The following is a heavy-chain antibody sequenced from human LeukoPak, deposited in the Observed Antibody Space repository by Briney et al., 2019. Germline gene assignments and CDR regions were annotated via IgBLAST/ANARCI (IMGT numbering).Heavy chain of an antibody. D-gene: IGHD1-26*01. CDR3: ARGPSGWEILGRFDP. CDR2: IFPSSGEI. V-gene: IGHV3-23*01. CDR1: GFTFSTFA. Sequence: GGSLRLSCVASGFTFSTFAMIWVRQPPGKGLEWVSSIFPSSGEIHYADSVRGRFTISRDNSKSTLSLQMNSLRVEDTAVYYCARGPSGWEILGRFDPWGQGTLVTVSS. J-gene: IGHJ5*02.